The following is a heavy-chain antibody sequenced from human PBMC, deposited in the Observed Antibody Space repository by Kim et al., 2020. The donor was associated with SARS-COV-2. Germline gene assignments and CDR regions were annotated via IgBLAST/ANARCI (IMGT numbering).Heavy chain of an antibody. CDR2: ISYDGTNK. D-gene: IGHD6-19*01. CDR3: ATDITQGLASRYFYGMDV. Sequence: GGSLRLSCAASGFTFRNYAIHWVRQAPGKGPEWLSVISYDGTNKYYADSVRGRFTISRDNSKDKLYLYLNSLRIDDTGIYFCATDITQGLASRYFYGMDV. V-gene: IGHV3-30-3*01. CDR1: GFTFRNYA. J-gene: IGHJ6*01.